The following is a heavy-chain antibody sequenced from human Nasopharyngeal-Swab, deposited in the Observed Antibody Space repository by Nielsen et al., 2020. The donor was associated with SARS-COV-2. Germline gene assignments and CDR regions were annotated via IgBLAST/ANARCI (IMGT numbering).Heavy chain of an antibody. D-gene: IGHD6-13*01. CDR2: IYTSGST. CDR3: ARDPYAYSSSWYDDSGYFDY. Sequence: RQAPGKGLEWIGRIYTSGSTNYNPSLKSRVTMSVGTSKNQFSLKLSSVTAADTAVYYCARDPYAYSSSWYDDSGYFDYWGQGTLVTVSS. J-gene: IGHJ4*02. V-gene: IGHV4-4*07.